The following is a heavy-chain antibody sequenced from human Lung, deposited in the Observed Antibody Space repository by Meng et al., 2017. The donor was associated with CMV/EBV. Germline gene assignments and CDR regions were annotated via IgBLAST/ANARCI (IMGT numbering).Heavy chain of an antibody. CDR1: GYTFGSYG. D-gene: IGHD2-15*01. Sequence: QVHLLSAGPEVKKPGASVRVSCKASGYTFGSYGICWVRQAPGQGLEWMGWFVNYVDTYPAPKFQGRVTMTTDTHTNTAFMELRSLTSDDTAVYYCASGTPGRSYCDYWGQGTLVTVSS. J-gene: IGHJ4*02. CDR3: ASGTPGRSYCDY. CDR2: FVNYVDT. V-gene: IGHV1-18*01.